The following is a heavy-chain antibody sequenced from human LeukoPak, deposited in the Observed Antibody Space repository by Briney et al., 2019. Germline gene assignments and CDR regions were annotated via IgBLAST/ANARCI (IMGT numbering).Heavy chain of an antibody. CDR1: GFTFSSYA. D-gene: IGHD5-18*01. J-gene: IGHJ4*02. Sequence: GGSLRLSCAASGFTFSSYAMSCVRQAPGKGLEWVSAISGNGGSTYYADSVKGRFTISRDNSKNTLYLQMNSLRAEDTAVYYCAKELAAMVTGIFDYWGQGTLVTVSS. V-gene: IGHV3-23*01. CDR2: ISGNGGST. CDR3: AKELAAMVTGIFDY.